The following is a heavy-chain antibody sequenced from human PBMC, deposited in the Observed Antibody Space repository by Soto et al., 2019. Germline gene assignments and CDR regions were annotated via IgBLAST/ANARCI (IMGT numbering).Heavy chain of an antibody. V-gene: IGHV4-59*01. J-gene: IGHJ4*02. CDR3: ARDAPVTTRKRYFDY. CDR1: GGSLSSYY. D-gene: IGHD4-17*01. CDR2: IYYSGST. Sequence: PSETLSLTCTVSGGSLSSYYWSWIRQPPGKGLEWIGYIYYSGSTNYNPSLKSRVTISVDTSKNQFSLKLSSVTAADTAVYYCARDAPVTTRKRYFDYWGQGTLVTVSS.